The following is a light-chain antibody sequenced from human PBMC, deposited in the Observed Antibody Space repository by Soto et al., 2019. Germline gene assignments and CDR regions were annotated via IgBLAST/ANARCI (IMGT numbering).Light chain of an antibody. Sequence: QTVVTQEPSFSVSPGGTVTLTCGLRSGSVSTNYYPAWYQQAPGQAPLTLIYDTYTRSSGVPDRFSGSILGSKAALTITGDSADDEADYYCVLYMGSGTWLFGGGTKLTVL. CDR1: SGSVSTNYY. CDR2: DTY. V-gene: IGLV8-61*01. J-gene: IGLJ2*01. CDR3: VLYMGSGTWL.